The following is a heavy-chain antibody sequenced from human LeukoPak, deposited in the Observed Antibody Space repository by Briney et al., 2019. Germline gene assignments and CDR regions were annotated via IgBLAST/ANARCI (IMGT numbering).Heavy chain of an antibody. J-gene: IGHJ4*02. V-gene: IGHV1-46*01. CDR3: ARPSEAYCGGDCYPDY. D-gene: IGHD2-21*02. CDR1: GYTFTSYY. CDR2: IHPSGGST. Sequence: ASVKVSCKASGYTFTSYYMHWVRQAPGQGLEWMGIIHPSGGSTSYAQKFQGRVTMTRDMSTSTVYMELSSLRSEDTAVYYCARPSEAYCGGDCYPDYWGQGTLVTVSS.